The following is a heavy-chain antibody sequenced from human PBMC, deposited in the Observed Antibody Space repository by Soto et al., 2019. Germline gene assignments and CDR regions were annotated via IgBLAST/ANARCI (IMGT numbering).Heavy chain of an antibody. CDR1: GLTFSRFV. Sequence: EVQLLESGGGLVQPGGSLRLSCAASGLTFSRFVMNWVRQAPGKGLEWVSTISPGADVSHYTDSVKGRFTISRDDSRRTRHLQMASLRVEDAAVYFCVRRAITATTKWGAFDVWGQGTAVTVSS. J-gene: IGHJ3*01. V-gene: IGHV3-23*01. D-gene: IGHD1-20*01. CDR2: ISPGADVS. CDR3: VRRAITATTKWGAFDV.